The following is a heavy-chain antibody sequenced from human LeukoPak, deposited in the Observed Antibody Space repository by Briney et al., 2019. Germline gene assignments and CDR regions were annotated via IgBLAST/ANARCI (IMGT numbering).Heavy chain of an antibody. D-gene: IGHD6-19*01. V-gene: IGHV6-1*01. CDR1: GDSVSSNSVA. CDR2: TYYRSKWYD. Sequence: SQTLSLTCAISGDSVSSNSVAWNWIRQSPSRGLEWLGRTYYRSKWYDDYAVSVKSRITINPDTSLNQFSLHLNSVTPEDTAVYYCVRYSSAPRVFDYWGQGTLVTVSS. J-gene: IGHJ4*02. CDR3: VRYSSAPRVFDY.